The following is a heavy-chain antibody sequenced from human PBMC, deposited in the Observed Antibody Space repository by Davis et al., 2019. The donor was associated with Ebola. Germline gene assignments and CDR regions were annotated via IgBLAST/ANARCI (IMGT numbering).Heavy chain of an antibody. CDR2: IRSKANSYAT. CDR3: TGDRGDGDY. J-gene: IGHJ4*02. Sequence: GESLKISCAASGFTFSGSAMHWVRQASGKGLAWVGRIRSKANSYATAYAASVKGRFTISRDDSKNTAYLQMNSLKTEDTAVYYCTGDRGDGDYWGQGTLVTVSS. CDR1: GFTFSGSA. D-gene: IGHD3-16*01. V-gene: IGHV3-73*01.